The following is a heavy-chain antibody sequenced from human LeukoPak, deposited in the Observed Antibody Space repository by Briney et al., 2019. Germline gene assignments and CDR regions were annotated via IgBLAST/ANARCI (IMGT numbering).Heavy chain of an antibody. CDR2: ISSSGSTI. Sequence: GGSLRLSCAASGFTFSDYYMSWIRQAPGKGLEWVSYISSSGSTIYYADSVKGRFTISRDNAKNSLYLQMNSLRAEDTAVYYCARLPRNTAMVILGPYYYYMDVWGKGTTVTISS. CDR3: ARLPRNTAMVILGPYYYYMDV. J-gene: IGHJ6*03. CDR1: GFTFSDYY. D-gene: IGHD5-18*01. V-gene: IGHV3-11*04.